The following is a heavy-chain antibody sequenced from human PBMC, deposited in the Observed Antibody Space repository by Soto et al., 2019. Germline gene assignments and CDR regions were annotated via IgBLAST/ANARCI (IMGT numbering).Heavy chain of an antibody. J-gene: IGHJ4*02. CDR3: AKGDSIYDVCVGD. V-gene: IGHV3-23*01. D-gene: IGHD3-3*01. CDR2: LSESGGKT. Sequence: EVHLLESGGGLAQPGGSLRLSCAASGFTFSRYSMTWVRQAPGKGLEWVAALSESGGKTYYADSVKGRFTISRDNSKNTVYLQMNSLRVEDAALYYCAKGDSIYDVCVGDWGQGTLVTVSS. CDR1: GFTFSRYS.